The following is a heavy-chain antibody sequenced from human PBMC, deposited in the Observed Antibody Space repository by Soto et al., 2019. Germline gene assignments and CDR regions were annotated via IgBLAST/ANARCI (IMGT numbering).Heavy chain of an antibody. CDR2: ISGSGGST. Sequence: GGSLRLSCAASGFTFSSYAMSWVRQAPGKGLEWVSAISGSGGSTYYADSVKGRFTISRDNSKNTLYLQMHSLRAEDTAVYYCARVVVVAATLTPGDYWGQGTLVTVSS. D-gene: IGHD2-15*01. J-gene: IGHJ4*02. CDR1: GFTFSSYA. CDR3: ARVVVVAATLTPGDY. V-gene: IGHV3-23*01.